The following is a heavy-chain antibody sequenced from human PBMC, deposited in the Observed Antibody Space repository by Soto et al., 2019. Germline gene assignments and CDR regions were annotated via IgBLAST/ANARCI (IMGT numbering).Heavy chain of an antibody. D-gene: IGHD2-2*02. J-gene: IGHJ6*02. V-gene: IGHV1-46*01. CDR1: GYTFTSYY. Sequence: ASVKVSCKASGYTFTSYYMHWVRQAPGQGLEWMGIINPSGGSTSYAQKFQGRVTMTRDKSTSTVYMELGSLRSEDTAVYYCARTKLGYCSSTSCYKARLSTPDYYGMDVWGQGTTVTVSS. CDR2: INPSGGST. CDR3: ARTKLGYCSSTSCYKARLSTPDYYGMDV.